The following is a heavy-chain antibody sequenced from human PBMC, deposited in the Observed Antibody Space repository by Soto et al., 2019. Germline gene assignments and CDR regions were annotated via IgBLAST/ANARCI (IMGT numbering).Heavy chain of an antibody. V-gene: IGHV3-21*01. Sequence: GGSLRLSCAASGFTFSSYGMNWVRQAPGKGLEWVSSISSSSSYIYYADSVKGRFTISRDNAKNSLYLQMNSLRAEDTAVYYCARGSGLYGMDVWGQGTTVTVSS. D-gene: IGHD6-25*01. CDR1: GFTFSSYG. CDR3: ARGSGLYGMDV. J-gene: IGHJ6*02. CDR2: ISSSSSYI.